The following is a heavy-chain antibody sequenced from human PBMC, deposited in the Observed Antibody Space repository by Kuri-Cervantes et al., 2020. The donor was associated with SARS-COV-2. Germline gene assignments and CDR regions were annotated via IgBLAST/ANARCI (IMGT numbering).Heavy chain of an antibody. CDR3: ARPRSGYYFEAFDI. V-gene: IGHV3-21*01. J-gene: IGHJ3*02. D-gene: IGHD3-3*01. Sequence: GESLKISCAASGFTFSSYSTNWVRQAPGKGLEWVSSISSSSSYIYYADSVKGRFTISRDNAKNSLYLQMNSLRAEDTAVYYCARPRSGYYFEAFDIWGQGTMVTVSS. CDR2: ISSSSSYI. CDR1: GFTFSSYS.